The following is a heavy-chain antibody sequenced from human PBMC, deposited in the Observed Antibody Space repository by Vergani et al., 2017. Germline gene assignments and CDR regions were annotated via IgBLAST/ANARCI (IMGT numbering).Heavy chain of an antibody. D-gene: IGHD3-10*01. Sequence: QVQMQESGPGLVKTSETLSLTCSASGAPISYWCWSWLRQPAGKGLEWIGRLCPSGSTNYKPSLTSRVTMSIDTSKNQFSLKLHSVTAADTAVYYCVRTVALWFGETKDGGWFDPWGQGTLVTVSS. V-gene: IGHV4-4*07. CDR2: LCPSGST. CDR3: VRTVALWFGETKDGGWFDP. CDR1: GAPISYWC. J-gene: IGHJ5*02.